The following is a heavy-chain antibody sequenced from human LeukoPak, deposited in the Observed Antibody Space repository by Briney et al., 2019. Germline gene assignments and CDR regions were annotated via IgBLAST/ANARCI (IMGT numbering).Heavy chain of an antibody. Sequence: ASVKVSCKASGYTFTSYGISWVRQAPGQGLEWMGWISAYNGNTNYAQKLQGRVTMTTDTSTSTAYMELRSLRSDDTAVYYCARAGIVGADSGYFDYWGQGTLVTVSS. J-gene: IGHJ4*02. D-gene: IGHD1-26*01. V-gene: IGHV1-18*01. CDR1: GYTFTSYG. CDR3: ARAGIVGADSGYFDY. CDR2: ISAYNGNT.